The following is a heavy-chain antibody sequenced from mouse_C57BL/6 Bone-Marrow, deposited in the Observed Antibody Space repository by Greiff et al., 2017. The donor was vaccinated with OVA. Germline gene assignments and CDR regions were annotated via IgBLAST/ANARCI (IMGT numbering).Heavy chain of an antibody. CDR3: ARGYYGSSYLYFDY. CDR1: GYTFTSYW. V-gene: IGHV1-69*01. J-gene: IGHJ2*01. CDR2: IDPSDSYT. Sequence: VQLQQPGAELVMPGASVKLSCKASGYTFTSYWMHWVKQRPGQGLEWIGEIDPSDSYTNYNQKFKRKSTLTVDKSSSTAYMQLSSLTSEDSAVYYCARGYYGSSYLYFDYWGQGTTLTVSS. D-gene: IGHD1-1*01.